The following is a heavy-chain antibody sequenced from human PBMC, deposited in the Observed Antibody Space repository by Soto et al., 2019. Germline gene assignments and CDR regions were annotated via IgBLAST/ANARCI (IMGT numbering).Heavy chain of an antibody. D-gene: IGHD2-15*01. CDR3: ARAGIGYCSGGSCPNWFDP. J-gene: IGHJ5*02. Sequence: SETLSLTCTVSGGSISSYYWSWIRQPPGKGLEWIGYIYYSGSTNYKPSLKSRVTISVDTSKNQFSLKLSSVTAADTAVYYCARAGIGYCSGGSCPNWFDPWGQGTLVTVSS. CDR1: GGSISSYY. CDR2: IYYSGST. V-gene: IGHV4-59*01.